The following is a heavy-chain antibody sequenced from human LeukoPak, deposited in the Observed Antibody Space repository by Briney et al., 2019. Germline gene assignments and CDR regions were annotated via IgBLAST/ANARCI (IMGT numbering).Heavy chain of an antibody. Sequence: GGSLRLSCAASGFTVSSKYMSWVRQAPGKGLEWVSVISRGTTTSYADSVKGRFTTSRDNAKNSLYLQMNSLRAEDTAIYYCTRVGYIDEGIDYWGQGTLVTVSS. D-gene: IGHD5-24*01. J-gene: IGHJ4*02. CDR2: ISRGTTT. V-gene: IGHV3-53*01. CDR1: GFTVSSKY. CDR3: TRVGYIDEGIDY.